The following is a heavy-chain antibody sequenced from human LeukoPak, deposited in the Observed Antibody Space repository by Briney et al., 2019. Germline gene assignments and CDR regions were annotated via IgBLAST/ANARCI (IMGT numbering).Heavy chain of an antibody. J-gene: IGHJ4*02. CDR2: IYYSGST. Sequence: SETLSLTCTVSGGSISSSSYYWGWIRQPPGKGLEWIGSIYYSGSTYYNPSLKSRVTISVDTSKNQFSLKLSSVTAADTAVYYCARDPASRTYYYDSSGYQGLGHWGQGTLVTVSS. CDR3: ARDPASRTYYYDSSGYQGLGH. CDR1: GGSISSSSYY. V-gene: IGHV4-39*07. D-gene: IGHD3-22*01.